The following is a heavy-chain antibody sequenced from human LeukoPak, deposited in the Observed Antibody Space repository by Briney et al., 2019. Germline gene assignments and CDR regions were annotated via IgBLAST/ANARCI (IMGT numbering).Heavy chain of an antibody. D-gene: IGHD6-13*01. Sequence: PSETLSLTCTVSGGSISSSSYYWGWIRQPPGKGLEWIGSIYYSGSTYYNPSLKSRVTISVDTSKNQFSLKLSSVTAADTALYYCARGSSWSRYYFDYWGQGTLVTVSS. CDR2: IYYSGST. V-gene: IGHV4-39*07. CDR1: GGSISSSSYY. J-gene: IGHJ4*02. CDR3: ARGSSWSRYYFDY.